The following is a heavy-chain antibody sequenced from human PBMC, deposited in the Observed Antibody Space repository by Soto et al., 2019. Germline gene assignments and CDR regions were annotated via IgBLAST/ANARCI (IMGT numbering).Heavy chain of an antibody. D-gene: IGHD6-13*01. Sequence: GGSLRLSCAASGFTFSSYEMNWVRQAPGKGLEWVSYISSSGSTIYYADSVKGRFTISRDNAKNSLYLQMNSLRAEDTAVYYCERVTGTGYSSTWGQGTLVTVSS. CDR3: ERVTGTGYSST. CDR2: ISSSGSTI. J-gene: IGHJ5*02. CDR1: GFTFSSYE. V-gene: IGHV3-48*03.